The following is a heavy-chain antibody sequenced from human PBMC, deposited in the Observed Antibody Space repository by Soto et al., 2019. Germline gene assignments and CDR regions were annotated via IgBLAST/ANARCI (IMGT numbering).Heavy chain of an antibody. Sequence: PGESLNISCKGSGYSFTSYWIGWVRQMPGKGLEWMGIIYPGDSDTRYSPSFRGQVTISADKSISTAYLQWSSLKASDTAMYYCAKLAAAGSHYFDYWGQGTLVTVSS. D-gene: IGHD6-13*01. V-gene: IGHV5-51*01. J-gene: IGHJ4*02. CDR2: IYPGDSDT. CDR1: GYSFTSYW. CDR3: AKLAAAGSHYFDY.